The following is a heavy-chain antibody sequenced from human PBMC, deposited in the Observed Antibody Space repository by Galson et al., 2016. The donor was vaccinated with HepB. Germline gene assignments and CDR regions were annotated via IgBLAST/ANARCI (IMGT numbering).Heavy chain of an antibody. CDR2: ISYDGGTE. J-gene: IGHJ4*02. CDR3: AREAYSGGWFFSH. D-gene: IGHD6-19*01. CDR1: GFIFSNYA. V-gene: IGHV3-30-3*01. Sequence: LRLSCAASGFIFSNYAMHWVRQAPGKGLEWVAMISYDGGTEYYADSVKGRFTVSRDNSENTLYLQINSLRIEDTAVYYCAREAYSGGWFFSHWGQGTLVVVSS.